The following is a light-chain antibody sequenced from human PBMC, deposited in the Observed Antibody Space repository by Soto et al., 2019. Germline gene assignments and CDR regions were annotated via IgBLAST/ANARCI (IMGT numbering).Light chain of an antibody. V-gene: IGLV2-14*01. Sequence: QSVLTQPASVSGSPGQSITISCTGTSSDVGGYNYVSWYQQHPGKAPKLMIYDVSNRPSGVSNRFSGSKSGNAASLTISGLQAEDEADYYCSSYTSGITSVVFCGGTKLTVL. J-gene: IGLJ2*01. CDR3: SSYTSGITSVV. CDR2: DVS. CDR1: SSDVGGYNY.